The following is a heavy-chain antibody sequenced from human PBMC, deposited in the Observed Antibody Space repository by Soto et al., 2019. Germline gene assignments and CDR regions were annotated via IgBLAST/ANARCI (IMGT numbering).Heavy chain of an antibody. CDR1: GGSVSSGSYY. Sequence: QVQLQESGPGLVKPSETLSLTCTVSGGSVSSGSYYWSWIRQPPGKGLEWIGYIYYSGSTNYNPSLKSRVTISVDTSKNQFSLKLSSVTAADTAVYYCARESGGAQPGYYYYGMDVWGQGTTVTVSS. CDR2: IYYSGST. CDR3: ARESGGAQPGYYYYGMDV. J-gene: IGHJ6*02. V-gene: IGHV4-61*01. D-gene: IGHD2-15*01.